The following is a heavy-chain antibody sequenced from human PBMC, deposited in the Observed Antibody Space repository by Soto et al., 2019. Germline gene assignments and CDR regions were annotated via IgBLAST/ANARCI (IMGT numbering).Heavy chain of an antibody. CDR2: ISSSGSTI. CDR3: ARDIGYCSGGSCYRWFDP. D-gene: IGHD2-15*01. CDR1: GFTFSSYE. V-gene: IGHV3-48*03. J-gene: IGHJ5*02. Sequence: PGGSLRLSCAASGFTFSSYEMNWVRQAPGKGLEWVSYISSSGSTIYYADSVKGRFTISRDNAKNSLYLQMNSLRAEDTAVYYCARDIGYCSGGSCYRWFDPWGQGTLVTVSS.